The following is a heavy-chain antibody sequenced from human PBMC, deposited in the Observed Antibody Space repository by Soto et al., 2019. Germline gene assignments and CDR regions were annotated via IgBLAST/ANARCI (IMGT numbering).Heavy chain of an antibody. CDR3: ARVRRCSGGSCYVYYYYYMDV. D-gene: IGHD2-15*01. Sequence: QVQLQESGPGLVKPSQTLSLTCTVSGGSISSGGYYWSWIRQHPGKGLEWIGYIYYSGSTYYNPSLKSRVTISVDTSNNQFSLKLSSVTAADTAVYYCARVRRCSGGSCYVYYYYYMDVWGKGTTVTVSS. CDR2: IYYSGST. CDR1: GGSISSGGYY. J-gene: IGHJ6*03. V-gene: IGHV4-31*03.